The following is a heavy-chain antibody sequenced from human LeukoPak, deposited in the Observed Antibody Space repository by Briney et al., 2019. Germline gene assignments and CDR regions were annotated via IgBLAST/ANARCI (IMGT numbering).Heavy chain of an antibody. CDR1: GYTFTGYY. CDR2: INPNSGGT. J-gene: IGHJ4*02. D-gene: IGHD4-17*01. V-gene: IGHV1-2*02. Sequence: ASVKVSCKASGYTFTGYYMHCVRQAPGQGLEWMGWINPNSGGTNYAQKFQGRVTMTRDTSISTAYMELSRLRSDDTAVYYCARDLGHDYGDNPGYWGQGTLVTVSS. CDR3: ARDLGHDYGDNPGY.